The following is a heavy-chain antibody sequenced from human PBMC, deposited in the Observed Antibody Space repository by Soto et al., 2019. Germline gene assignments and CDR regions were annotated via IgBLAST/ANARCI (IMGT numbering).Heavy chain of an antibody. V-gene: IGHV4-4*07. Sequence: QLQLQESGPGLVKPSETLSLTCTVSGDSISGFYWSWIRQPAGKGLEWSGRILTNETTKYNPSLRSLATMSIDMSNTHFSLKLRSMAAEETVVYYCALEQWEPSRAGFDYWGQATLVTVSS. D-gene: IGHD1-26*01. CDR1: GDSISGFY. CDR2: ILTNETT. J-gene: IGHJ4*02. CDR3: ALEQWEPSRAGFDY.